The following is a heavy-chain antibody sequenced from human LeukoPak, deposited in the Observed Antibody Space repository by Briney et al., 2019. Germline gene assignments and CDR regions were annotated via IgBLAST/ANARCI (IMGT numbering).Heavy chain of an antibody. D-gene: IGHD3-10*01. J-gene: IGHJ3*02. CDR1: GFTFSNAR. V-gene: IGHV3-15*01. CDR3: TKGILWFGETASDAFDI. Sequence: GGSLRLSCAASGFTFSNARMSWVRQAPGKGLEWVGRIKNKTDGGTTDYSAPVKCTFTISRDDSKNTLYLQMNGMKTEDTAVYYCTKGILWFGETASDAFDIWGQGTMVTVSS. CDR2: IKNKTDGGTT.